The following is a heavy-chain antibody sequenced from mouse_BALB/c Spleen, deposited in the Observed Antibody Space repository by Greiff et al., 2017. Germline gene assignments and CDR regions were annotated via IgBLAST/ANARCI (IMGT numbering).Heavy chain of an antibody. J-gene: IGHJ3*01. CDR2: INPSSGYT. CDR1: GYTFTSYT. V-gene: IGHV1-4*02. D-gene: IGHD2-1*01. Sequence: VMLQQSAAELARPGASVKMSCKASGYTFTSYTMHWVKQRPGQGLEWIGYINPSSGYTEYNQKFKDKTTLTADKSSSTAYMQLSSLTSEDSAVYYCARGGNYGAYWGQGTLVTVSA. CDR3: ARGGNYGAY.